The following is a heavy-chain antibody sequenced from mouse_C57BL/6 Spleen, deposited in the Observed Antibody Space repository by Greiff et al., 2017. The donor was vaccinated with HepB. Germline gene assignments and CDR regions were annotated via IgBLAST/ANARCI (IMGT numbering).Heavy chain of an antibody. J-gene: IGHJ4*01. Sequence: EVQLQQSGPELVKPGASVKMSCKASGYTFTDYNMHWVKQSHGKSLEWIGYINPNNGGTNYNQKFQGKATLTVNTSSSTAYMKLRSLTSEDSAVYYCARWRGNRAMDYWGQGTSVTVSS. CDR2: INPNNGGT. CDR3: ARWRGNRAMDY. D-gene: IGHD2-1*01. V-gene: IGHV1-22*01. CDR1: GYTFTDYN.